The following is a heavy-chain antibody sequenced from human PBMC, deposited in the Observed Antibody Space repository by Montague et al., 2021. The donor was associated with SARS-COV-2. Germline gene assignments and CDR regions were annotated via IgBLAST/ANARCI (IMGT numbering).Heavy chain of an antibody. V-gene: IGHV4-39*01. Sequence: SETLSLTCTVSGGSITSTNYYWAWIRQPPRKGLEWIGSISFSWSTYHNPSLKSRVTMSVDTSMNQFSLRLSTVTAADTALYYCARQNHGRGWCEISFDYWGQGTLVTVSS. D-gene: IGHD6-19*01. CDR3: ARQNHGRGWCEISFDY. J-gene: IGHJ4*02. CDR1: GGSITSTNYY. CDR2: ISFSWST.